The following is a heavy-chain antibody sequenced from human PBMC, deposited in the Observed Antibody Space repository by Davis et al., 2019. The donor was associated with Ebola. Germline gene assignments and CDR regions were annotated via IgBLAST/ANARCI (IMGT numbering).Heavy chain of an antibody. D-gene: IGHD2-15*01. CDR1: GGSISSSNW. J-gene: IGHJ6*04. Sequence: SETLSLTCAVSGGSISSSNWWSWVRQPPGKGLEWIGEIYHSGSTNYNPSLKSQVTISVDKSKNQFSLKLSSVTAADTAVYYCARDKRCSGGSCYFLYYYGMDVWGKGTTVTVSS. V-gene: IGHV4-4*02. CDR2: IYHSGST. CDR3: ARDKRCSGGSCYFLYYYGMDV.